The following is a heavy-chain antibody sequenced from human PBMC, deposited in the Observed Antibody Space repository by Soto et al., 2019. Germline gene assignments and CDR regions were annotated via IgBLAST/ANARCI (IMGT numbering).Heavy chain of an antibody. J-gene: IGHJ4*02. Sequence: ASVKVSCKASGYTFTGYYMHWVRQAPGQGLEWMGWINPNSGGTNYAQKFQGRVTMTRDTSISTAYMELSRLISDDTAVYYCARDGYSYGYGYFDYWGQGTLVTVSS. CDR1: GYTFTGYY. D-gene: IGHD5-18*01. V-gene: IGHV1-2*02. CDR2: INPNSGGT. CDR3: ARDGYSYGYGYFDY.